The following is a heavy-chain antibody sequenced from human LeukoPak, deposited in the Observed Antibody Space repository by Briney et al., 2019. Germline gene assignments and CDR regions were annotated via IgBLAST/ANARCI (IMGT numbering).Heavy chain of an antibody. V-gene: IGHV3-30-3*01. D-gene: IGHD6-13*01. CDR3: ARDHSSWYEGPIDY. Sequence: PGRSLRLSCVASGFTFSTYAIHWVRQAPGKGLEWVSFISYDGSSKYYADSVKGRFTISRDNPKNTLYLQMNSLRAEDTAVYYCARDHSSWYEGPIDYWGQGTLVTVSS. CDR1: GFTFSTYA. CDR2: ISYDGSSK. J-gene: IGHJ4*02.